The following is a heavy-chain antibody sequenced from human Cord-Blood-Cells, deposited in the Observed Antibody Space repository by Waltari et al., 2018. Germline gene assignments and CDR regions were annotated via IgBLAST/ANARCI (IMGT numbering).Heavy chain of an antibody. CDR3: ARGSGRVVIAIPFDY. Sequence: QVQLVQSGAAVKKPGASVKVSCNASGYTITSYYMHWVRQAPGQGLEWMGIINPSGGSTSYAQKFQGRVTMTRDTSTSTVYMELSSLRSEDTAVYYCARGSGRVVIAIPFDYWGQGTLVTVSS. J-gene: IGHJ4*02. D-gene: IGHD2-21*01. CDR2: INPSGGST. V-gene: IGHV1-46*01. CDR1: GYTITSYY.